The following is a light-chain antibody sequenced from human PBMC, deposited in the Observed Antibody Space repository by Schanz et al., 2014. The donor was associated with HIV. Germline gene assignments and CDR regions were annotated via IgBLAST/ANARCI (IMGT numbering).Light chain of an antibody. J-gene: IGKJ3*01. CDR2: GAS. CDR3: QHYGTSFT. CDR1: QSFSSGS. Sequence: EIVLTQSPGTLSLSPGKRATLSCRASQSFSSGSLAWYQPKPGQAPRLLIYGASSRANGIPARFSGAGSGTDFTLTISRLEPEDFAVYYCQHYGTSFTFGPGTKVDIK. V-gene: IGKV3-20*01.